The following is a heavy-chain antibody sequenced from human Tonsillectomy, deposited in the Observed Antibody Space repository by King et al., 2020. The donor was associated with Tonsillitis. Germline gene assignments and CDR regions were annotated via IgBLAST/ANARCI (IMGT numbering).Heavy chain of an antibody. CDR1: GFTFSSYA. D-gene: IGHD5-12*01. CDR3: AKVSFSGYDFGANAFDI. Sequence: VQLVESGGGLVQPGGSLRLSCAASGFTFSSYAMSWVRQAPGKGLEWVSAISGSGGSTYYADSVKGRVTISRDNSKNTLYLKMNSLRAEDTAVCYCAKVSFSGYDFGANAFDIWGQGTMVTVSS. CDR2: ISGSGGST. J-gene: IGHJ3*02. V-gene: IGHV3-23*04.